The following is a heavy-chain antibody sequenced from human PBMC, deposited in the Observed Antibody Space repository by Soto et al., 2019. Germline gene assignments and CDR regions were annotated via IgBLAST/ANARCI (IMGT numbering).Heavy chain of an antibody. Sequence: SETLSLTCTVSGGSISSYYWSWIRQPPGKGLEWIGYIYYSGSTNYNPSLKSRVTISVDTSKNQFSLKLSSVTAADTAVYYCARHATSSSWYVFDYWGQGTLVTVSS. J-gene: IGHJ4*02. V-gene: IGHV4-59*08. CDR3: ARHATSSSWYVFDY. CDR1: GGSISSYY. D-gene: IGHD6-13*01. CDR2: IYYSGST.